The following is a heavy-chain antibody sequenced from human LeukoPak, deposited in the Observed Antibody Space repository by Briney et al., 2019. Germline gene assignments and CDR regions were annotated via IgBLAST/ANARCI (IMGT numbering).Heavy chain of an antibody. CDR3: ASLYGDYGPGGFDY. Sequence: SETLSLTCTVSGGSISNYYWTWIRQPPGKGLEWIGCIYYSGSTNYNPSLKSRVTISVDTSKNQFSLKLSSVTAADTAVYYCASLYGDYGPGGFDYWGQGTLVTVSS. CDR1: GGSISNYY. D-gene: IGHD4-17*01. V-gene: IGHV4-59*01. CDR2: IYYSGST. J-gene: IGHJ4*02.